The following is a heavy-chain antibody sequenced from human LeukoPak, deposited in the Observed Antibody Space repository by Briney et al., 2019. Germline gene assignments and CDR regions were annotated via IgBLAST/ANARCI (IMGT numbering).Heavy chain of an antibody. CDR3: ARVGPEDYYMDV. D-gene: IGHD2-15*01. J-gene: IGHJ6*03. Sequence: PSETLSLTCTVSGGSISSGDYYWSWIRQPPGKGLEWIGYIYYSGSTYYNPSLKSRVTISVDTSKNQFSLKLSSVTAADTAVYYCARVGPEDYYMDVWGKGTTVTVSS. CDR2: IYYSGST. CDR1: GGSISSGDYY. V-gene: IGHV4-30-4*08.